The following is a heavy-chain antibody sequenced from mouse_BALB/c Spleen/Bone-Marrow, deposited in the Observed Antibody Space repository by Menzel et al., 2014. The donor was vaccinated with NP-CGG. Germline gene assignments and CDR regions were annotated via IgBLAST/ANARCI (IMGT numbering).Heavy chain of an antibody. V-gene: IGHV1S81*02. J-gene: IGHJ1*01. Sequence: QVQLQQSGAELVKPGASVKLSCKASGYTFTSXWXHWVKQRPGQGLEWIGEIIPSNGRTNYNEKFKSKATLTVDKSSNTAYMQLSSLTSEDSAVYYCSRWLLQYFDVWGAGTTVTVSS. CDR3: SRWLLQYFDV. CDR2: IIPSNGRT. D-gene: IGHD2-3*01. CDR1: GYTFTSXW.